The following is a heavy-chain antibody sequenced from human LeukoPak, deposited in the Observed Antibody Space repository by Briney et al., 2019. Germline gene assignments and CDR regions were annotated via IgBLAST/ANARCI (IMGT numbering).Heavy chain of an antibody. Sequence: PSETLSLTCTVSGGSISSGSYYWSWIRQPAGKGLEWIGLVYTSGRTNYNPSLKSRVTIPVNTSKNHFSLKLSSVTAADTAVYYCARDLATVTGYYYYYMDVWGKGTTVTVAS. CDR2: VYTSGRT. D-gene: IGHD4-11*01. V-gene: IGHV4-61*02. J-gene: IGHJ6*03. CDR3: ARDLATVTGYYYYYMDV. CDR1: GGSISSGSYY.